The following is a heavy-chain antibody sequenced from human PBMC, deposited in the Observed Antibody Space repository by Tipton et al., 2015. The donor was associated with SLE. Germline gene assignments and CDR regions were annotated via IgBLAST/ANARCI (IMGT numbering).Heavy chain of an antibody. CDR3: AREAVDKDGALDI. CDR2: IFSSGDT. Sequence: TLSLTCTVSGGSISSGYYFWSWVRQPAGRGLERFGRIFSSGDTNYNPSLKSRVTISLDTSKNQVSRRLTSLTAADTAVYYCAREAVDKDGALDIWGQGTTVIVSS. D-gene: IGHD5-24*01. V-gene: IGHV4-61*02. J-gene: IGHJ3*02. CDR1: GGSISSGYYF.